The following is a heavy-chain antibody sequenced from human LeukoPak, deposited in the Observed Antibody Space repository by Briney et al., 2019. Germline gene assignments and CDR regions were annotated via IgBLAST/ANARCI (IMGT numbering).Heavy chain of an antibody. V-gene: IGHV1-8*02. CDR1: GYTFTSYG. CDR3: ARGRGYCSGGSCYPIEDV. Sequence: ASVKVSCKASGYTFTSYGINWVRQATGQGPEWMGWMNPNSGNTGYAQKFQGRVTMTRNTSISTAYMELSSLRSEDTAVYYCARGRGYCSGGSCYPIEDVWGKGTTVTVSS. J-gene: IGHJ6*04. D-gene: IGHD2-15*01. CDR2: MNPNSGNT.